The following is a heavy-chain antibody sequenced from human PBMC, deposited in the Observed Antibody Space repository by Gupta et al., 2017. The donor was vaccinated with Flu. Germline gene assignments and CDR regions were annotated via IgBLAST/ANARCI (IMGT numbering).Heavy chain of an antibody. CDR3: AKAPVQSSGLVGYFQH. D-gene: IGHD6-19*01. V-gene: IGHV3-23*01. Sequence: EVQLLQSGGSLVQPGGSLRPSCEASGFTFSTHALGWVRQAPGKGLEWVSAISAGGGSTYYADSVKGRFTISRDNSKNSLFMYMNTLRPEDTAVYYCAKAPVQSSGLVGYFQHWGQGTLVTVSS. CDR1: GFTFSTHA. J-gene: IGHJ1*01. CDR2: ISAGGGST.